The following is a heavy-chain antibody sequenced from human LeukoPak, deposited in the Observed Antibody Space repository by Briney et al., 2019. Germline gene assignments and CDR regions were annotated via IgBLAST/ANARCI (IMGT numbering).Heavy chain of an antibody. V-gene: IGHV4-59*08. D-gene: IGHD6-13*01. CDR3: ARSVAAAGTFDY. J-gene: IGHJ4*02. CDR2: IYYSGNT. CDR1: GFTVSSNY. Sequence: GSLRLSCAASGFTVSSNYMSWIRQPPGKGLEWIGYIYYSGNTNYNPSLKSRVTISVDTSKNQFSLKLSSVTAADTAVYYCARSVAAAGTFDYWGQGTLVTVSS.